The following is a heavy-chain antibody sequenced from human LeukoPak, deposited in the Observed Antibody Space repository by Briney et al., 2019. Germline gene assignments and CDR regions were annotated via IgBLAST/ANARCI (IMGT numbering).Heavy chain of an antibody. V-gene: IGHV3-21*01. Sequence: PGGSLRLSCAASGFTFSSYSMNWVRQAPGKGLEWVSSISSSSSYIYYADSVKGRFTISRDNAKNSLYLQMNSLRAEDTAEYYCARGIAAAGPLDYWGQGTLVTVSS. CDR2: ISSSSSYI. J-gene: IGHJ4*02. CDR3: ARGIAAAGPLDY. D-gene: IGHD6-13*01. CDR1: GFTFSSYS.